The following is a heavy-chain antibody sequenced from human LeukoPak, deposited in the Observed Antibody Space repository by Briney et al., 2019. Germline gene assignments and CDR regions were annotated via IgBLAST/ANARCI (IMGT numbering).Heavy chain of an antibody. Sequence: NSSETLSLTCAVYGVSFSGYYWSWIRQPPGKGLEWIGEINHSGRTNYNPSLKSRLTISVDTSKNQFSLNLSSVTAADAAIYYCARGGEYSSSFDYWGQGTLVTVSS. D-gene: IGHD5-12*01. CDR1: GVSFSGYY. CDR3: ARGGEYSSSFDY. CDR2: INHSGRT. V-gene: IGHV4-34*01. J-gene: IGHJ4*02.